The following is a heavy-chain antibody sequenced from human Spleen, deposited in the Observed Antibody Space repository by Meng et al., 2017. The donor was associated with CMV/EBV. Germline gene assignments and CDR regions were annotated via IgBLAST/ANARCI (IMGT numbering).Heavy chain of an antibody. J-gene: IGHJ5*02. Sequence: SETLSLTCTVSGSSISSSSYYWGWIRQPPGKGLEWIGNIYYNGSPNYNPSLRSRVTISVDTSRNQFSLRLSSVTAADTAVYYCARAGITGTTYWFDPWGQGSLVTVSS. D-gene: IGHD1-7*01. CDR1: GSSISSSSYY. CDR3: ARAGITGTTYWFDP. V-gene: IGHV4-39*07. CDR2: IYYNGSP.